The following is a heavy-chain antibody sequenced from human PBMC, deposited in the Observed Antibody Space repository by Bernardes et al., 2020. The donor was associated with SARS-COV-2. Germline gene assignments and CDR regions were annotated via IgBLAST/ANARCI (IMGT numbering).Heavy chain of an antibody. V-gene: IGHV2-5*02. CDR2: IYWDDDK. CDR1: GFSLSTSGVG. CDR3: AHSGRITIFGVVNSYYFDY. D-gene: IGHD3-3*01. J-gene: IGHJ4*02. Sequence: SGPTLVKPTQTLTLTCTFSGFSLSTSGVGVGWIRQPPGKAPEWLALIYWDDDKRYSPSLKSRLTITKDTSKNQVVLTMTNMDPVDTATYYCAHSGRITIFGVVNSYYFDYWGQGTLVTVSS.